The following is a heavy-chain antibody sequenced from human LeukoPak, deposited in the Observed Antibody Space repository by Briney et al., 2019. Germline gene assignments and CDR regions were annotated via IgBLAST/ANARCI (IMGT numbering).Heavy chain of an antibody. CDR2: IYTSGST. J-gene: IGHJ3*02. V-gene: IGHV4-61*02. Sequence: SETLSLTCTVSGGSISSGTYYWNWIRQPAGKGLEWIGRIYTSGSTNYNPSLKSRVTMSVDTSKNQFSLKLSSVTAADTAVYYCARDIPEGTGPYDIWGQGTMVTVSS. D-gene: IGHD2-2*02. CDR1: GGSISSGTYY. CDR3: ARDIPEGTGPYDI.